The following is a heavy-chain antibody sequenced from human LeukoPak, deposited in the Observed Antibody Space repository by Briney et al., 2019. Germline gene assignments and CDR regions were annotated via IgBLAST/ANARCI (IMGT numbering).Heavy chain of an antibody. Sequence: SVRVSCKASGDTFSRYAISGVREAPGQGLECMGGLIPLFGTANYAQKFQGRVTITAHESTSTAHMELSRLRSEATGVYYCARLLQVILRAVDIWGQGTMVTVSS. J-gene: IGHJ3*02. CDR1: GDTFSRYA. D-gene: IGHD2-15*01. CDR2: LIPLFGTA. V-gene: IGHV1-69*13. CDR3: ARLLQVILRAVDI.